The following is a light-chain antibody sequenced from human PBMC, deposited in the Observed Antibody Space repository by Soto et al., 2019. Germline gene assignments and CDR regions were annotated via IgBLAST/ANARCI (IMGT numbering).Light chain of an antibody. CDR1: QSVSNNY. J-gene: IGKJ4*01. Sequence: EIVLTQSPGTLSLSPGERATLSCRASQSVSNNYLAWYQQKPGQAPRLLIYGASNRATGIPDRFSGSGSGTDFTLTISRLEPEDVAVYYCQQYNNWPLTFGGGTKVDIK. V-gene: IGKV3-20*01. CDR3: QQYNNWPLT. CDR2: GAS.